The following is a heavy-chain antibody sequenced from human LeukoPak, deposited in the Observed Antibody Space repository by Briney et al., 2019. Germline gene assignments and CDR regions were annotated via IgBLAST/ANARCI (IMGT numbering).Heavy chain of an antibody. V-gene: IGHV3-53*01. CDR2: IYSGGST. J-gene: IGHJ4*02. D-gene: IGHD2-15*01. CDR3: ASGYCSGGSCFYTPYYFDY. CDR1: GFTVSSNY. Sequence: GGSLRLSCAASGFTVSSNYMSWVRQAPGKGLEWVSVIYSGGSTYYADSVKGRFTISRDNSKNTLYLLMNSLRAADTAVYYCASGYCSGGSCFYTPYYFDYWGQGTLVTVSS.